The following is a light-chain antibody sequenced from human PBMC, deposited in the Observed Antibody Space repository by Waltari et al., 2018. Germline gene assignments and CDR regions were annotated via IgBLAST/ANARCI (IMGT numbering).Light chain of an antibody. CDR3: QHYNSSPRT. CDR2: KAS. CDR1: QDISSW. Sequence: DIQMTQSPSSLSASIGDRVIDTCRAIQDISSWVVWYQQKPGKAPKVLIYKASSLQSGGPSRFSGSGSGTEFALTISSLQPEDLATYYCQHYNSSPRTFGQGTKVEVK. V-gene: IGKV1D-16*01. J-gene: IGKJ1*01.